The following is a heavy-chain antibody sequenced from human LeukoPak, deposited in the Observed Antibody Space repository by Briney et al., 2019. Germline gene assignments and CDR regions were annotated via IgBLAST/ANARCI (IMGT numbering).Heavy chain of an antibody. CDR3: VKVHDY. J-gene: IGHJ4*02. V-gene: IGHV4-59*04. Sequence: SETLSLTCTVSGGSISSYYWSWIRQPPGKGLEWIGSIYHSGSTYYNPSLKSRVTISVDTSKNQFSLKLSSVTAADTAVYYCVKVHDYWGQGTLVTVSS. CDR2: IYHSGST. D-gene: IGHD3-10*01. CDR1: GGSISSYY.